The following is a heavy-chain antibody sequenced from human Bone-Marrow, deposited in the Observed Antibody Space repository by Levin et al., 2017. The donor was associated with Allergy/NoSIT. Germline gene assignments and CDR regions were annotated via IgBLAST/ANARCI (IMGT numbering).Heavy chain of an antibody. Sequence: SCTVSGDSISSYYWSWIRQPPGKGLEWIAFTYNTETINYNPSLKSRVTISIDTSKSRFSLKLSSVTAADTAVYYCARDRGWEGGFDIWGQGTMVTVSS. V-gene: IGHV4-59*01. J-gene: IGHJ3*02. D-gene: IGHD3-10*01. CDR3: ARDRGWEGGFDI. CDR2: TYNTETI. CDR1: GDSISSYY.